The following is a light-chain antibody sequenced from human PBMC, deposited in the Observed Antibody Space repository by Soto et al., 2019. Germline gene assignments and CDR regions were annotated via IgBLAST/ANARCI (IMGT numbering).Light chain of an antibody. CDR2: GAS. CDR3: QQYNNWPPDRT. V-gene: IGKV3-15*01. J-gene: IGKJ1*01. Sequence: EIVMTQSPATLSVSPGERATLSCRASQSVGSNLAWYQQKPGQAPRLLIYGASTRATGIPARFSGSGSGTEFTLTISSLQSEDFATYFCQQYNNWPPDRTFGQGTKVEIK. CDR1: QSVGSN.